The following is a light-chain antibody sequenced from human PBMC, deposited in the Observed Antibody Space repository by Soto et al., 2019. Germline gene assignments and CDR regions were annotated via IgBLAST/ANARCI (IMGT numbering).Light chain of an antibody. Sequence: QSVLIQPPSVSGSPGQSVTISCTGTSSDVGGYNYVSWYQQHPGKAPKLMIYDVSNRPSGVSNRFSGSKSGNTASLTISGLQAEDEADYYCSSYTSSSTLVVFGGGTQLTVL. CDR2: DVS. J-gene: IGLJ3*02. V-gene: IGLV2-14*01. CDR1: SSDVGGYNY. CDR3: SSYTSSSTLVV.